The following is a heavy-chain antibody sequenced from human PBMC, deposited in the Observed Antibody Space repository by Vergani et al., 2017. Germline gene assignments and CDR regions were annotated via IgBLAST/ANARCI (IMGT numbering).Heavy chain of an antibody. Sequence: QVQVVQSGAEVKKSGASVKVSCKTSGYTFSNYYMHWVRQAPGQGLEWMGIINPSGGHTNYAQKFQGRVTMTRDTSTSTVYMELSSLRSEDTAIYYCAREDYGIVTGYRYWGQGTLVTVSS. CDR1: GYTFSNYY. CDR2: INPSGGHT. D-gene: IGHD3-9*01. V-gene: IGHV1-46*03. CDR3: AREDYGIVTGYRY. J-gene: IGHJ4*02.